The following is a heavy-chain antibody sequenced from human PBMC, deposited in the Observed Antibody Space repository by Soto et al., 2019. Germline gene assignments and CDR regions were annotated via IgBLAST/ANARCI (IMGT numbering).Heavy chain of an antibody. D-gene: IGHD2-8*01. J-gene: IGHJ5*02. CDR3: ARDGVGS. V-gene: IGHV3-74*01. Sequence: EVQLVESGGGLVQPGGSLRLSCAASGFTFSNYWMHWVRQVPGKGLVWVSRINTDGSETNYADSVKGRFTASRDNAKNTQYLQMNSLRVEDTALYYCARDGVGSWGQGTLVTVSS. CDR2: INTDGSET. CDR1: GFTFSNYW.